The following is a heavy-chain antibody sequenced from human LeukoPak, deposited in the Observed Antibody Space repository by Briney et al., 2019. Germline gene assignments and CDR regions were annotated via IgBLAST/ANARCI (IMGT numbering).Heavy chain of an antibody. Sequence: ASVKVSCKASGYTFTSYDINWVRQATGQGLEWMGWMNPNSGNTGYAQKFQGRVTMTRNTSISTAYMELSSLRSEDTAVYYCARPITIDGGYGMDVWGQGTTSPSP. J-gene: IGHJ6*02. D-gene: IGHD3-3*01. CDR1: GYTFTSYD. CDR2: MNPNSGNT. CDR3: ARPITIDGGYGMDV. V-gene: IGHV1-8*01.